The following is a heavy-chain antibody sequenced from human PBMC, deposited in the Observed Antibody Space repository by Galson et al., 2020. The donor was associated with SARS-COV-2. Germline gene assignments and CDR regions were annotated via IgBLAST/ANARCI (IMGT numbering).Heavy chain of an antibody. Sequence: ASVKVSCKASGYTFTSYAMHWVRQAPGQRLEWMGWINAGNGNTKYSQKFQGRVTITRDTSASTAYMELSSLRSEDTAVYYCARALGIITIFGVGNAFDYWGQGTLVTVSS. V-gene: IGHV1-3*01. J-gene: IGHJ4*02. CDR3: ARALGIITIFGVGNAFDY. CDR2: INAGNGNT. D-gene: IGHD3-3*01. CDR1: GYTFTSYA.